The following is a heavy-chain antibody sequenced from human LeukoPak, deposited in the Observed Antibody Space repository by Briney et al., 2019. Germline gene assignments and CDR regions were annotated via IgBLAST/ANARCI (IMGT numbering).Heavy chain of an antibody. CDR1: GGSISSYY. Sequence: SSETLSLTCTVSGGSISSYYWSWIRQHPGKGLEWIGYIYYSGSTYYNPSLKSRVTISVDTSKNQFSLKLSSVTAADTAVYYCASFRHVSYAFDIWGQGTMVTVSS. CDR3: ASFRHVSYAFDI. V-gene: IGHV4-59*06. CDR2: IYYSGST. D-gene: IGHD3-16*02. J-gene: IGHJ3*02.